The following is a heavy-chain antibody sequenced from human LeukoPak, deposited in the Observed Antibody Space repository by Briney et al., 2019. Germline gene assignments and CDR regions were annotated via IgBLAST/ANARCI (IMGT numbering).Heavy chain of an antibody. V-gene: IGHV1-24*01. D-gene: IGHD3-10*01. CDR3: ARLSPVPKVRGVLGWFDP. Sequence: GASVKVSCKVSGYTLTELSMHWVRQAPGKGLEWMGGFDPEDGETIYAQKFQGRVTMTEDTSTDTAYMELSSLRSEDTAVYYCARLSPVPKVRGVLGWFDPWGQGTLVTVSS. J-gene: IGHJ5*02. CDR1: GYTLTELS. CDR2: FDPEDGET.